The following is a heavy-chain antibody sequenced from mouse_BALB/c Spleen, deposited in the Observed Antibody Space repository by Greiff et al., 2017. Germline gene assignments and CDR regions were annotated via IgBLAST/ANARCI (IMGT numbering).Heavy chain of an antibody. V-gene: IGHV1-4*02. CDR3: ARGRYDGYAMDY. J-gene: IGHJ4*01. D-gene: IGHD2-14*01. CDR2: INPSSGYT. Sequence: QVQLKQSAAELARPGASVKMSCKASGYTFTSYTMHWVKQRPGQGLEWIGYINPSSGYTEYNQKFKDKTTLTADKSSSTAYMQLSSLTSEDSAVYYCARGRYDGYAMDYWGQGTSVTVSS. CDR1: GYTFTSYT.